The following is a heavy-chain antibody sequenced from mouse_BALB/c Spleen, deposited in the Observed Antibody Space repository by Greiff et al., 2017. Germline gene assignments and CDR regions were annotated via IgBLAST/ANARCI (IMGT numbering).Heavy chain of an antibody. CDR2: ISSGGSYT. J-gene: IGHJ4*01. V-gene: IGHV5-6*01. CDR1: GFTFSSYG. Sequence: EVQLVESGGDLVKPGGSLKLSCAASGFTFSSYGMSWVRQTPDKRLEWVATISSGGSYTYYPDSVKGRFTISRDNAKNTLYLHMSSLKSEDTAMYYCARQDSGYDAMDYWGQGTSVTVSS. CDR3: ARQDSGYDAMDY. D-gene: IGHD3-1*01.